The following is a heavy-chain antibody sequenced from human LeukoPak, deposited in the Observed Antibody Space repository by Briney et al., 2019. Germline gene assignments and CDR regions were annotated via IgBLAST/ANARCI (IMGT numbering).Heavy chain of an antibody. Sequence: ASVKVSCKASGYTFTGCYMHWVRQAPGQGLEWMGWINPNSGGTNYAQKFQGRVTMTRDTSISTAYMELSRLRSDDTAVYYCARDSLRITLLGLGLNDYWGQGTLVTVSS. CDR1: GYTFTGCY. CDR2: INPNSGGT. J-gene: IGHJ4*02. CDR3: ARDSLRITLLGLGLNDY. V-gene: IGHV1-2*02. D-gene: IGHD3-16*01.